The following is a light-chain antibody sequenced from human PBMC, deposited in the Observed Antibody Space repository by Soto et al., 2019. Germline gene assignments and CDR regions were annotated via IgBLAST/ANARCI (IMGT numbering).Light chain of an antibody. J-gene: IGKJ5*01. CDR2: DAS. Sequence: PGERATLSCRASQSVSSNHLAWYQQKPGQAPRLLIYDASTRATGIPARFSGSGSGTDFTLTISSLQSEDFAVYYCQQYNSWPPITFGQGTRLEIK. V-gene: IGKV3-15*01. CDR3: QQYNSWPPIT. CDR1: QSVSSN.